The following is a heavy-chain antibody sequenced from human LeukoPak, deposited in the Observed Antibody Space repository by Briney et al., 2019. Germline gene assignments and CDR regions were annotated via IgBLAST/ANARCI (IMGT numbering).Heavy chain of an antibody. Sequence: GGSLRLSCAASGFTFSSYAMSWVRQAPGKGLEWVSAISGSGGSTYYADSVKGRFTISRDNAKNSLYLQMNSLRAEDTAVYYCAVYTQWLVYWGQGTLVTVSS. J-gene: IGHJ4*02. CDR2: ISGSGGST. D-gene: IGHD6-19*01. CDR3: AVYTQWLVY. V-gene: IGHV3-23*01. CDR1: GFTFSSYA.